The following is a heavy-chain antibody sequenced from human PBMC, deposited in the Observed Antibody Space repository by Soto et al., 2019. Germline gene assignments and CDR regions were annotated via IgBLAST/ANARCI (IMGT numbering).Heavy chain of an antibody. CDR1: GFTFSSYA. CDR3: ARDFIIVGATGTDY. J-gene: IGHJ4*02. V-gene: IGHV3-30-3*01. D-gene: IGHD1-26*01. Sequence: AGGSLRLSCAASGFTFSSYAMHWVRQAPGKGLEWVAVISYDGSNKYYADSVKGRFTISRDNSKNTLYLQMNSLRAEDTAVYYCARDFIIVGATGTDYWGQGTLVTVSS. CDR2: ISYDGSNK.